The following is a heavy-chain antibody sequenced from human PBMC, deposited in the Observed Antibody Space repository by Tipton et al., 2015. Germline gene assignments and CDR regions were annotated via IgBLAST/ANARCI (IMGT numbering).Heavy chain of an antibody. CDR3: AREGTVITRGYFQD. J-gene: IGHJ1*01. D-gene: IGHD4-23*01. CDR1: GGSITNPSYY. CDR2: IYYSGATT. Sequence: TLSLTCTVSGGSITNPSYYWSWIRQPPGKGLEWIGNIYYSGATTKFNPSLKSRVTISVDTSKNQFSLKLTSVTAADTAVYYCAREGTVITRGYFQDWGQGTLVSVSS. V-gene: IGHV4-61*01.